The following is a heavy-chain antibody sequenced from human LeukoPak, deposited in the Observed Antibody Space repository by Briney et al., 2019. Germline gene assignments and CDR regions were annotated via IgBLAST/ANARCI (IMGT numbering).Heavy chain of an antibody. J-gene: IGHJ4*02. CDR2: IYYSGST. Sequence: SETLSLTCAVSGGSISSYYWSWIRQPPGKGLEWIGYIYYSGSTNYNPSLKSRVTISVDTSKNQFSLKLSSVTAADTAVYYCARGRRELDFDYWGQGTLVTVSS. CDR3: ARGRRELDFDY. CDR1: GGSISSYY. V-gene: IGHV4-59*01. D-gene: IGHD1-26*01.